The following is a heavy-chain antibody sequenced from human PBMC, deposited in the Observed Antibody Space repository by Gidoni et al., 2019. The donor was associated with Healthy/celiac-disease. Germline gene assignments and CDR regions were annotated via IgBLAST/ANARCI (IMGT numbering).Heavy chain of an antibody. CDR1: GWPFGDYD. CDR2: ISSSGSTL. CDR3: AGAIYDYVLGSSRTDYYYYGMDV. Sequence: QVQLVESGGGVVKPGGTLRLSCAASGWPFGDYDMSWIRQAPGKGLVWGSVISSSGSTLYSACSVKGRFTIYRDNAKISLFLQMNSLRAEYTAVYYCAGAIYDYVLGSSRTDYYYYGMDVWGQGTTVTVSS. V-gene: IGHV3-11*01. J-gene: IGHJ6*02. D-gene: IGHD3-16*02.